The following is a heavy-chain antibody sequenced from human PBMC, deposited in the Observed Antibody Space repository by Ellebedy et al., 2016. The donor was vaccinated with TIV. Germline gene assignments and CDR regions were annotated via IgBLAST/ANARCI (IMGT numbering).Heavy chain of an antibody. Sequence: GGSLRLSCAASGSTFSSYAMSWVRQAPGKGPEWVSILYGDDRAFYSDAVGGRFFISRDNSQNMLYLQMNSLGVEDTAVYFCARDVRPNIGNFWGQGTLVTVSS. CDR1: GSTFSSYA. D-gene: IGHD2/OR15-2a*01. J-gene: IGHJ4*02. CDR3: ARDVRPNIGNF. CDR2: LYGDDRA. V-gene: IGHV3-66*01.